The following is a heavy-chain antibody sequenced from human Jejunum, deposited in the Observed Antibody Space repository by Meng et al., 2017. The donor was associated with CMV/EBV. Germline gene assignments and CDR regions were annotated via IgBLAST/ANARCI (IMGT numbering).Heavy chain of an antibody. CDR3: ARGYSSGWYYFHY. Sequence: LPESGPGLVRPSQTLSLTCPASGGSISSGDFCWSWIRQPPGKGLEWIGYIDNRGSTYYNPPLTSRVTVSMDTSKNQFSLKLTSVTAADTAVYYRARGYSSGWYYFHYWGQGTLVTVSS. D-gene: IGHD6-19*01. J-gene: IGHJ4*02. CDR1: GGSISSGDFC. V-gene: IGHV4-30-4*01. CDR2: IDNRGST.